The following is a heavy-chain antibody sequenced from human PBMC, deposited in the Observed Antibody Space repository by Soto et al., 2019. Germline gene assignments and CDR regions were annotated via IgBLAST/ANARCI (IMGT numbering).Heavy chain of an antibody. D-gene: IGHD1-26*01. CDR1: GFTFSDHY. CDR3: ARFSGSYTKGLDY. Sequence: EVQLVESGGGLVQPGGSLRLSCAASGFTFSDHYMDWVRQAPGKGLEWVGRSRNKANSYSTEYPASVRGRFTISRDESKNSLYLQMNSVKTEDTAVYYCARFSGSYTKGLDYWGQGTLVTVSS. J-gene: IGHJ4*02. CDR2: SRNKANSYST. V-gene: IGHV3-72*01.